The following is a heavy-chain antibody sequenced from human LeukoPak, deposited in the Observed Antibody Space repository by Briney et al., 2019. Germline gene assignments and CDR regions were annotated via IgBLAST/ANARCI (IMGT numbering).Heavy chain of an antibody. J-gene: IGHJ6*03. CDR1: GFIFNDYF. Sequence: PGGSLRLSCAASGFIFNDYFMGWIRQTPGKGLEWVSYITNNGRKTYYADSMKGRFTISRDNAKNSLYLQMNSLRAEDTAVYYCARERTGYYMAVWGKGTTVTISS. CDR3: ARERTGYYMAV. CDR2: ITNNGRKT. V-gene: IGHV3-11*04. D-gene: IGHD1-14*01.